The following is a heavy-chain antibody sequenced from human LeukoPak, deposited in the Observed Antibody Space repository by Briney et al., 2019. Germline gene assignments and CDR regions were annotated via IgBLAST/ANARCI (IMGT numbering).Heavy chain of an antibody. J-gene: IGHJ4*02. D-gene: IGHD3-22*01. CDR3: ATDREGDPSAYYLV. V-gene: IGHV3-23*01. CDR1: GFTFSGYA. Sequence: TGGSLRLSCAASGFTFSGYAMSWVRQAPGKGLEWVPTISDNGGRTYYADSVKGRFTISRDNSKNTLFLQMNSLRAEDSAVYYCATDREGDPSAYYLVGGQGTLITVSS. CDR2: ISDNGGRT.